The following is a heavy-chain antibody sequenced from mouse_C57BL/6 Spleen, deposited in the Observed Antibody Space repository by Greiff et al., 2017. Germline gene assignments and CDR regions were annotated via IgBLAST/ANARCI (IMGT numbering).Heavy chain of an antibody. J-gene: IGHJ4*01. Sequence: VQLQQSGAELARPGASVKMSCKASGYTFTSYTMHWVKQRPGQGLAWIGYINPSSGYTKYNQKFKDKATLTADKSSSTAYMQLSSLTSEDSAVYYCARGPITTGPYYAMDYWGQGTSVTVSS. CDR3: ARGPITTGPYYAMDY. V-gene: IGHV1-4*01. CDR2: INPSSGYT. CDR1: GYTFTSYT. D-gene: IGHD1-1*01.